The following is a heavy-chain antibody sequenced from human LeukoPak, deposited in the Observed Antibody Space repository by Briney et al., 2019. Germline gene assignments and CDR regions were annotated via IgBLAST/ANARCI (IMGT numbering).Heavy chain of an antibody. CDR2: IYYSGST. D-gene: IGHD2-2*01. Sequence: SETLSLTCTVSGGSISSGGYYWSWIRQRPEKGLEWIGYIYYSGSTYYNPSLKSRVTISVDTSKNQFSLKLSSVTAADTAVYYCARDRCSSTSCYPDYWGQGTLVTVSS. CDR3: ARDRCSSTSCYPDY. V-gene: IGHV4-31*03. CDR1: GGSISSGGYY. J-gene: IGHJ4*02.